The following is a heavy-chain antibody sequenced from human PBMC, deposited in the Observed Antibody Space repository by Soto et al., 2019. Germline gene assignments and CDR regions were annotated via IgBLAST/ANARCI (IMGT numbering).Heavy chain of an antibody. CDR2: ISGSGGST. Sequence: GGSLRLSCAASGFTFSSYAMSWVRQAPGKGLEWVSAISGSGGSTYYADSVKGRFTISRDNSKNTLYLQMNSLRAEDTAVYYCAKCKEDDFWSGYYLYFDYWGQGTLVTVSS. D-gene: IGHD3-3*01. V-gene: IGHV3-23*01. CDR3: AKCKEDDFWSGYYLYFDY. CDR1: GFTFSSYA. J-gene: IGHJ4*02.